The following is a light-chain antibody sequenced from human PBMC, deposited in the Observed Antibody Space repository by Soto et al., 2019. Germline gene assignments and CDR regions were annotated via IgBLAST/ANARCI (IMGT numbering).Light chain of an antibody. J-gene: IGLJ2*01. CDR3: QSYDSSLSGSKV. CDR1: SSNIGAGYD. V-gene: IGLV1-40*01. Sequence: QSVLTQPPSVSGAPGQRVNISCTGSSSNIGAGYDVNWYQQLPGTAPKLLISGNSNRPSGVRDRFSGSKSGTSASLAITGLQAEDEADYYCQSYDSSLSGSKVFGGGTKLTVL. CDR2: GNS.